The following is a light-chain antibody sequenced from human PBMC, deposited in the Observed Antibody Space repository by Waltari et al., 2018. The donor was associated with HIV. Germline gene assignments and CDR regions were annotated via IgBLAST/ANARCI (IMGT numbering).Light chain of an antibody. CDR3: AAWDDSLSGWV. V-gene: IGLV1-47*01. J-gene: IGLJ3*02. CDR1: SSNIGSNY. CDR2: QNN. Sequence: QSVLTHPPSASGTPGQRVTISCSGSSSNIGSNYVYWYQQLPGTAPKLLIYQNNQRPSGVPDRFSGSKSGTSASLAISGLRSEDEADYYCAAWDDSLSGWVFGGGTKLTVL.